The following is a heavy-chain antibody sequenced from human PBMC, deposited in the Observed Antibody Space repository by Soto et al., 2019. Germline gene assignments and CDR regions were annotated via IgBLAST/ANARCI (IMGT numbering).Heavy chain of an antibody. V-gene: IGHV3-49*03. Sequence: GGSLRLSCTASGFTFGDYAMSWFRQAPGKGLEWVGFIRSKAYGGTTEYAASVKGRFTISRDDSKSIAYLQMNSLKTEDTAVYYCTRAFEMATMNGPDAFDIWGQGTMVTVSS. CDR1: GFTFGDYA. CDR3: TRAFEMATMNGPDAFDI. CDR2: IRSKAYGGTT. D-gene: IGHD5-12*01. J-gene: IGHJ3*02.